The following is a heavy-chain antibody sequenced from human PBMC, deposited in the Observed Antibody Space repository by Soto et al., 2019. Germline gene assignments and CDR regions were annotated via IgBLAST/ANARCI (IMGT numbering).Heavy chain of an antibody. CDR1: GYTFTGYY. V-gene: IGHV1-2*04. Sequence: ASVKVSCKASGYTFTGYYMHWVRQAPGQGLEWMGWINPNSGGTNYAQKFQGWVTMTRDTSISTAYMELSRLRSDDTAVYYCARALRFLEWSAGGAFDIWGQGTMVTVSS. CDR2: INPNSGGT. J-gene: IGHJ3*02. CDR3: ARALRFLEWSAGGAFDI. D-gene: IGHD3-3*01.